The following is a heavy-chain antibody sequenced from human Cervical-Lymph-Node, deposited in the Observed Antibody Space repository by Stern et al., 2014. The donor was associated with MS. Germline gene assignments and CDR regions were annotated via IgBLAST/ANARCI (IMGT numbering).Heavy chain of an antibody. CDR3: AVGMATICDY. CDR1: GFTINNYD. V-gene: IGHV3-23*04. CDR2: ISGGGGRT. D-gene: IGHD5-24*01. J-gene: IGHJ4*02. Sequence: EVQLEESGGNLVKPGGSLRLSCAASGFTINNYDMTWVRQAPGKGLAWVSTISGGGGRTYYADSVEGRFTISRDKSKNTLFLQMNSLSPEDTAVYYCAVGMATICDYWGQGALVTVSS.